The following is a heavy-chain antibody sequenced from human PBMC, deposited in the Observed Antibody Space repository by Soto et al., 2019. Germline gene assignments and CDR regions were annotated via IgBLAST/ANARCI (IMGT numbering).Heavy chain of an antibody. D-gene: IGHD1-26*01. V-gene: IGHV3-53*01. CDR2: IYTGGST. CDR3: AKDQYSGSPGKPDY. Sequence: GGSLRLSCAASGFIVSSNYMSWARQAPGKGLEWVSVIYTGGSTSYADSVKGRFTISRDNSKNTLYLQMNGLRAEDTAVYYCAKDQYSGSPGKPDYWGQGTLVTVS. CDR1: GFIVSSNY. J-gene: IGHJ4*02.